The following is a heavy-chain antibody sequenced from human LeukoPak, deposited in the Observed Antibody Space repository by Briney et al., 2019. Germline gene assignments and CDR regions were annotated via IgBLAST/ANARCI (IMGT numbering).Heavy chain of an antibody. V-gene: IGHV3-21*01. J-gene: IGHJ6*02. CDR2: ISSSSSYI. CDR3: AREGPADLSLWVPDYSNYWWFYGMDV. CDR1: GFTFSSYS. Sequence: PGRSLRLSCAASGFTFSSYSMNWVRQAPGKGLEWVSSISSSSSYIYYADSVKGRFTISRDNAKNSLYLQMNSLRAEDTAVHYCAREGPADLSLWVPDYSNYWWFYGMDVWGQGTTVTVSS. D-gene: IGHD4-11*01.